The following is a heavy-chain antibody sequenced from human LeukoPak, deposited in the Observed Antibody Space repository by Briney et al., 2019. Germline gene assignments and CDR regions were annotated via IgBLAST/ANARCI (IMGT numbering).Heavy chain of an antibody. J-gene: IGHJ4*02. Sequence: KPGGSLRLSCAASGFTFSSYSMNWVRQAPGKGLEWVSSISSSSSYIYYADSVKGRFTISRDNAKNSLYLQMNSLRAEDTAVYYCARVIASGSSAFDYWGQGTLVTVSS. CDR3: ARVIASGSSAFDY. CDR2: ISSSSSYI. D-gene: IGHD1-26*01. CDR1: GFTFSSYS. V-gene: IGHV3-21*01.